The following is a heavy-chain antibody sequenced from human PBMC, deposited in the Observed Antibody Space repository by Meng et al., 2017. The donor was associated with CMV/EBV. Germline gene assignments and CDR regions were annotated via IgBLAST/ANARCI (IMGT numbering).Heavy chain of an antibody. J-gene: IGHJ5*02. Sequence: QGQVVQSGAEMNKPGASVKCSCKASWYTFSGYYMHCVRQAPGQGLEWMGWINPNSGGTNYAQKFQGRVTMTRDTSISTAYMERSRLGSDDTAVYYCARGPLGEYSNYDAPWGQGTLVTVSS. D-gene: IGHD4-11*01. CDR3: ARGPLGEYSNYDAP. V-gene: IGHV1-2*02. CDR1: WYTFSGYY. CDR2: INPNSGGT.